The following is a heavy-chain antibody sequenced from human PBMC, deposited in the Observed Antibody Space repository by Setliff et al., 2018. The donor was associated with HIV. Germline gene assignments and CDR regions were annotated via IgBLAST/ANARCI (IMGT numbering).Heavy chain of an antibody. Sequence: GESLKISCKGSGYSFTSYWIGWVRQMPGKGLEWMEIIYPGDSESRYSPSFQGQVTMSVDKSINTASLQWSSLKASDTAMYYCARHRYLGSKSGVAFEIWGQGTMVTVS. CDR2: IYPGDSES. D-gene: IGHD3-10*01. V-gene: IGHV5-51*01. J-gene: IGHJ3*02. CDR3: ARHRYLGSKSGVAFEI. CDR1: GYSFTSYW.